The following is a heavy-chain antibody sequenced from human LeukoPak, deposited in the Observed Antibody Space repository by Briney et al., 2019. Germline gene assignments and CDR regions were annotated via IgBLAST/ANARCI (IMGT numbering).Heavy chain of an antibody. CDR3: ARRSPGVRGVNDGGY. J-gene: IGHJ4*02. D-gene: IGHD3-10*01. V-gene: IGHV3-21*01. CDR1: GFTFSSYS. CDR2: ISSSSSYI. Sequence: GGSLRLSCAASGFTFSSYSMNWVRQAPGKGLEWVSSISSSSSYIYYADSVKGRFTISRDNAKNSLYLQMNSPRAEDTAVYYCARRSPGVRGVNDGGYWGQGTLVTVSS.